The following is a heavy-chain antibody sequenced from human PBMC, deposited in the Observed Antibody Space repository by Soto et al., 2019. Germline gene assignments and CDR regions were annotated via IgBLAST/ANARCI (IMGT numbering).Heavy chain of an antibody. CDR3: AKVGQGSPPNYYYYYGMEV. J-gene: IGHJ6*02. D-gene: IGHD2-15*01. CDR2: ISYDGSNK. CDR1: GFTFSSYG. V-gene: IGHV3-30*18. Sequence: PGESLKISCAASGFTFSSYGMHWVRQAPGKGLEWVAVISYDGSNKYYADSVKGRFTISRDNSKNTLYLQMNSLRAEDTAVYYCAKVGQGSPPNYYYYYGMEVWGQGTTVNVSS.